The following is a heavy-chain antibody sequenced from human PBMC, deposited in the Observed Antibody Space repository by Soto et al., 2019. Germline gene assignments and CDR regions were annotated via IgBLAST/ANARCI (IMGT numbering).Heavy chain of an antibody. CDR1: GFTFSSYA. Sequence: EVQLLESGGGLVQRGGSLRLSCAASGFTFSSYAMSWVRQAPGKGLEWVSAISGSGGSTYYADSVKGRFTISRDNSKNTLYLQMNSLRAEDTAVYYCAKVKYYDFWSGPGGYGMDVWGQGTTVTVSS. V-gene: IGHV3-23*01. CDR2: ISGSGGST. J-gene: IGHJ6*02. CDR3: AKVKYYDFWSGPGGYGMDV. D-gene: IGHD3-3*01.